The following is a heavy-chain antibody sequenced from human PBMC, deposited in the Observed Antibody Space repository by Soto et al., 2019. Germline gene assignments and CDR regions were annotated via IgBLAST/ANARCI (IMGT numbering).Heavy chain of an antibody. D-gene: IGHD6-13*01. V-gene: IGHV1-3*01. J-gene: IGHJ4*02. CDR1: GYTFTSYA. CDR2: INAGNGNT. CDR3: ARDRAAAAGMRLASHRGRTYFDY. Sequence: GASVKVSCKASGYTFTSYAMHWVRQAPGQRLEWMGWINAGNGNTKYSQKFQGRVTITRDTSASTAYMELSSLRSEDTAVYYCARDRAAAAGMRLASHRGRTYFDYWGQGTLVTVSS.